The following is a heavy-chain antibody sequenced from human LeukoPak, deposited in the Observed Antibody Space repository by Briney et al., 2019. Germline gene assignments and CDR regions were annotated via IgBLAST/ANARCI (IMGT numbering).Heavy chain of an antibody. Sequence: SGGSLRLSCAASGFTFSDHYMDWVRQAPGKGLEWVGRTRNEANSYTTEYAASVKGRFTISRDDSKNPLYLQMNSLKTEDTAVYYCASLGFDYWGQGTLVTVSS. CDR1: GFTFSDHY. D-gene: IGHD3-16*01. CDR3: ASLGFDY. V-gene: IGHV3-72*01. CDR2: TRNEANSYTT. J-gene: IGHJ4*02.